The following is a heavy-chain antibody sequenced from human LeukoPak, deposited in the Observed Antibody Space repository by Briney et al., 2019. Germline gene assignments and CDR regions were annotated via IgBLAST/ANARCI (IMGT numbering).Heavy chain of an antibody. CDR1: AFTFSSYS. D-gene: IGHD2-8*01. J-gene: IGHJ4*02. Sequence: GGSLTLSCAAYAFTFSSYSIDWVRHAPGKGLEWVLLIAYDGSNKYYVNSVKGRFIVSRDNSNSTLHLQMNSLTAEDTAVYYCARDGGFCANGACPFDYWGQGTLVTVSS. CDR2: IAYDGSNK. V-gene: IGHV3-30*04. CDR3: ARDGGFCANGACPFDY.